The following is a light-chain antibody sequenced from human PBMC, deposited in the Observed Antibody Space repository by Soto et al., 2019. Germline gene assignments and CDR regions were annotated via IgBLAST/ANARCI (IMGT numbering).Light chain of an antibody. CDR2: AAS. V-gene: IGKV3-20*01. Sequence: IVLRQSPGTLSLAPGYRVTLSCRASKSATPQLACYQHKPGQAPTLLMSAASKMASGVPVRFSGSGSGTDFTLTIGRLEPGDFALYSCKQYGGSPITFGLGTRLEIK. CDR1: KSATPQ. J-gene: IGKJ5*01. CDR3: KQYGGSPIT.